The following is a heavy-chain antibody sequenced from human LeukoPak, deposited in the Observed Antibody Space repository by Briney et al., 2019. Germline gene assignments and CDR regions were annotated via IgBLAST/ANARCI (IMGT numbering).Heavy chain of an antibody. Sequence: PGGSLRLSCAASGFTFSNYAIHWVRQAPGKGLDWVAVVSFDGSKKYYADSVKGRFTISRDNSKNTLYLQMNTLRPDDTAVYYGTRAKRGPFDYWGQGTLVTVSS. CDR2: VSFDGSKK. J-gene: IGHJ4*01. V-gene: IGHV3-30-3*01. CDR3: TRAKRGPFDY. CDR1: GFTFSNYA.